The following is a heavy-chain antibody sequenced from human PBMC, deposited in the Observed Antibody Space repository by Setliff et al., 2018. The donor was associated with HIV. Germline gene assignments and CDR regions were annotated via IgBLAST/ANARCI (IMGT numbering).Heavy chain of an antibody. CDR1: GDSVSSNNAA. CDR3: ARGSYGSVLL. V-gene: IGHV6-1*01. Sequence: SQTLSLTCAISGDSVSSNNAAWNWIRQSPSRGLEWLGRTYYRSKWYFDYAVSVKSRISINPDTSKNQFSLQLSSVTPEDAAVYYCARGSYGSVLLWGQGTLVTVSS. D-gene: IGHD6-19*01. J-gene: IGHJ4*02. CDR2: TYYRSKWYF.